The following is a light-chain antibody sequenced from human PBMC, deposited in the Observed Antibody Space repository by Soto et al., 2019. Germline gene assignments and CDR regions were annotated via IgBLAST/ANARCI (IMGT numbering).Light chain of an antibody. CDR1: SSNIGAGYD. J-gene: IGLJ2*01. V-gene: IGLV1-40*01. Sequence: QSVLTQPPSVSGAPGQRVTISCTGSSSNIGAGYDVHWYQQLPGTAPKLLIYGNSNRPSGVPDRFSGSKPGTSASLAITGLQAEDEADYYCQSYDSSLSAHVVFGGGTKLTVL. CDR2: GNS. CDR3: QSYDSSLSAHVV.